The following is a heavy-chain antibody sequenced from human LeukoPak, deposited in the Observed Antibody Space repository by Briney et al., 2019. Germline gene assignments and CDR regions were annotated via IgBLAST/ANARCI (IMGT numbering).Heavy chain of an antibody. CDR2: IYYSGST. CDR3: ARGGSEQWGLLFYYYMDV. D-gene: IGHD1-26*01. V-gene: IGHV4-30-4*01. CDR1: GGSISSGDYY. Sequence: SETLSLTCTVSGGSISSGDYYWSWIRQPPGKGLEWIGYIYYSGSTYYNPSLKSRVTISVDTSKNQFSLKLNSVTAADTAVYYCARGGSEQWGLLFYYYMDVWGKGTTVTVSS. J-gene: IGHJ6*03.